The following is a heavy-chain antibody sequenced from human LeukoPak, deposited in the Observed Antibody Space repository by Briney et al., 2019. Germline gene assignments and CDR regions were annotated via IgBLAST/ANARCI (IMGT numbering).Heavy chain of an antibody. J-gene: IGHJ3*02. CDR1: GYTFTSYG. CDR2: ISAYNGNT. Sequence: ASVKVSCKASGYTFTSYGISWVRQAPGQGLEWMGWISAYNGNTNYAQKLQGRVTMTTDTSTSTAYMELRSLRPDDTAVYYCARDLSVARLVDAFDIWGQGTMVTVSS. D-gene: IGHD5-12*01. CDR3: ARDLSVARLVDAFDI. V-gene: IGHV1-18*01.